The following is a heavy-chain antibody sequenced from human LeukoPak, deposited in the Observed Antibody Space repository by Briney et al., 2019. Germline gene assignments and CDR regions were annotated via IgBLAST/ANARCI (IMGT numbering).Heavy chain of an antibody. J-gene: IGHJ5*02. Sequence: GGSLRLSCEASGLSFTNYAMMWVRQAPGKGLQWISTLTGYGGAYYTDSGEGRFIISRDISKNTMFLQMYSLRAEDTAVYYCAKGAAAGKVDWFDPWGQGTLVTVSS. CDR3: AKGAAAGKVDWFDP. CDR2: LTGYGGA. D-gene: IGHD6-13*01. V-gene: IGHV3-23*01. CDR1: GLSFTNYA.